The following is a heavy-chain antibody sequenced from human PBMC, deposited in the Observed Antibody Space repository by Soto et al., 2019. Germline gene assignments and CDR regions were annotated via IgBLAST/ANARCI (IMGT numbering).Heavy chain of an antibody. Sequence: ASVKVSCKASGYTFTSYYMHWVRQAPGQGLEWMGIINPSGGSTSYAQKFQGRVTMTRDTSTSTVCMELSSLRSEDTAVYYCARDGLWDNHYYHSSLTWPRYFDYWGQGTLVTVSS. CDR1: GYTFTSYY. J-gene: IGHJ4*02. D-gene: IGHD3-22*01. V-gene: IGHV1-46*01. CDR2: INPSGGST. CDR3: ARDGLWDNHYYHSSLTWPRYFDY.